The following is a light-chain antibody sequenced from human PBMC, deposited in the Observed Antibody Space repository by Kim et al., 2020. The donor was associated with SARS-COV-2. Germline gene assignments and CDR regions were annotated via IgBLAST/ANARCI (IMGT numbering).Light chain of an antibody. Sequence: IQMTQSPSSLSASVGDRVTITCQASQDIGKYLNWYQLKPGEVPKLLIYDASDLEAGVPSRFGGSGSGTQFTFTISGLQPEDVASYSCRQYDSLPYTFGPGTKVEI. CDR2: DAS. CDR3: RQYDSLPYT. CDR1: QDIGKY. J-gene: IGKJ3*01. V-gene: IGKV1-33*01.